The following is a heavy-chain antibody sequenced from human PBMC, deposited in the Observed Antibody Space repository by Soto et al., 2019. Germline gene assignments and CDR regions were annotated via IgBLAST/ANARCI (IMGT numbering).Heavy chain of an antibody. CDR1: GYTFISYG. CDR3: ARDQTKWLTYAFDI. J-gene: IGHJ3*02. D-gene: IGHD5-12*01. V-gene: IGHV1-18*01. Sequence: HVQLVQSGAEVKKPGASLKVSCKASGYTFISYGVSWVRQAPGQGLEWLGWISPYNGNTNYAQKFQGRITMTTDTSKSTVYMDLRSLRTDDTAVYDCARDQTKWLTYAFDIWGKGTMVVVSS. CDR2: ISPYNGNT.